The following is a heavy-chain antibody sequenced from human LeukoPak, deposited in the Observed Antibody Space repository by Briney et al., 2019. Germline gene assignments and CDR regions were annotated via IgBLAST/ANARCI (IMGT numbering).Heavy chain of an antibody. CDR2: ISSSGSTI. J-gene: IGHJ6*02. V-gene: IGHV3-11*01. CDR3: ARQPTAVTTDYYYYGMDV. D-gene: IGHD4-17*01. Sequence: GGSLRLSCAASGFTFSDYYMSWIRQAPGKGVEWVSYISSSGSTIYYADSVKGRFTISRDNAKKSLYLQMNSLRAEDTAVYYCARQPTAVTTDYYYYGMDVWGQGTTVTVSS. CDR1: GFTFSDYY.